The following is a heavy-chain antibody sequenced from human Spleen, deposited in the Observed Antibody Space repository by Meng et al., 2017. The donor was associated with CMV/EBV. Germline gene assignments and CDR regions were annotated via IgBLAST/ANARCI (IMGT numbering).Heavy chain of an antibody. CDR3: ARVGRRYDFWSGPEGFDP. J-gene: IGHJ5*02. CDR2: IGGNGGET. D-gene: IGHD3-3*01. Sequence: GESLKISCAASGFSFRYYAMSWVRQAPGKGLEWVSSIGGNGGETHYADSVKGRFTISRDNPKNTLYLQMNSLRAEDTAVYYCARVGRRYDFWSGPEGFDPWGQGTLVTVSS. CDR1: GFSFRYYA. V-gene: IGHV3-23*01.